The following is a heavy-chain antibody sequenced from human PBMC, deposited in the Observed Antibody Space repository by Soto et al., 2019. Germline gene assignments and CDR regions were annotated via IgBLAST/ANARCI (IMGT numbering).Heavy chain of an antibody. CDR1: GGTFSSYA. CDR3: ARDHLRELVEPWGMDV. CDR2: IIPIFGTA. V-gene: IGHV1-69*01. D-gene: IGHD1-26*01. Sequence: QVQLVQSGAEVKKPGSSVKVSCKASGGTFSSYAISWVRQAPGQGLEWMGGIIPIFGTANYAQKFQGRVTITADESKSTAYMELSSLRSEDTAVYYCARDHLRELVEPWGMDVWGQGTTVTVSS. J-gene: IGHJ6*02.